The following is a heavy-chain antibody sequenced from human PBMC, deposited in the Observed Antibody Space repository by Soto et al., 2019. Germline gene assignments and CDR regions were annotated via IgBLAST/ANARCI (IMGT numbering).Heavy chain of an antibody. CDR3: ARGGSSSDNGMDV. V-gene: IGHV3-48*02. CDR1: GFSFSTHS. Sequence: EVQLVESGGGLVQPGGSLRLSCAASGFSFSTHSMNWVRQAPGKGLEWVSYISSRSYTIYYVDSVKGRFTISRDNAKNSLYRQMNSLRDEDTAVYYCARGGSSSDNGMDVWGQGTTVTVSS. CDR2: ISSRSYTI. D-gene: IGHD6-6*01. J-gene: IGHJ6*02.